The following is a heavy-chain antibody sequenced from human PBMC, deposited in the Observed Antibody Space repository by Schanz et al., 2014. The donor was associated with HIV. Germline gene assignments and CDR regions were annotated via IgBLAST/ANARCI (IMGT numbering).Heavy chain of an antibody. Sequence: EVHLSESGGGLVQPGESVKIACVASGFTFSNSAMSWVRQAPGKGLEWVSVITGSASSTYYADSVKGRFTISRDNSKNTLYLQMNSLRAEDTAVYYCARHPRPYSSSWYEYYFDYWGQGTLVTVSS. V-gene: IGHV3-23*01. D-gene: IGHD6-13*01. J-gene: IGHJ4*02. CDR3: ARHPRPYSSSWYEYYFDY. CDR1: GFTFSNSA. CDR2: ITGSASST.